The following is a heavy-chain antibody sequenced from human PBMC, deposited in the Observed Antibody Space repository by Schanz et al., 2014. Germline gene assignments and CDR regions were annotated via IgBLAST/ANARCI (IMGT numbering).Heavy chain of an antibody. CDR1: GFTFADYY. Sequence: QVQLLESGGGLFKPGGSLRLSCAGSGFTFADYYMTWIRQALGKGGEWISYVSSYDTTVSYADSVKGRFTISRDNAKNSVYLQMNSLRVEDTAVYYCARYGFRKFGVVYGLAVWGQGTTVTVS. D-gene: IGHD3-3*01. CDR3: ARYGFRKFGVVYGLAV. J-gene: IGHJ6*02. CDR2: VSSYDTTV. V-gene: IGHV3-11*01.